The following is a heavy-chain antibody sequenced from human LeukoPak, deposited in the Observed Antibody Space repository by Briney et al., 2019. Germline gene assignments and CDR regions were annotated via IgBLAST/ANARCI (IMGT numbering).Heavy chain of an antibody. D-gene: IGHD3-22*01. CDR1: GYSFSNHW. J-gene: IGHJ4*02. Sequence: GESLKISCKGSGYSFSNHWIGWVRQMPGKGLEWMGIIYPGDSDTRYSPSFQGQVTISADKSISTAYLQWSSLKASDTAMYYCARRKEFSYDSSGYYDYWGQGTLVTVSS. CDR2: IYPGDSDT. V-gene: IGHV5-51*01. CDR3: ARRKEFSYDSSGYYDY.